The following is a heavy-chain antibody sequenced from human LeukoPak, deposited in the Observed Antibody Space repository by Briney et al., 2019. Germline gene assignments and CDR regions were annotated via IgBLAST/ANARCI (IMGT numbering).Heavy chain of an antibody. Sequence: GGSLRLSCAASGFTFSSYSMNWVRQAPGKGLEWVSSISSSGSTIYYADSVKGRFTISRDNAKNSLYLQMNSLRAEDTAVYYCARDRPELRFDYWGQGTLVTVSS. J-gene: IGHJ4*02. CDR3: ARDRPELRFDY. D-gene: IGHD1-14*01. CDR2: ISSSGSTI. V-gene: IGHV3-48*04. CDR1: GFTFSSYS.